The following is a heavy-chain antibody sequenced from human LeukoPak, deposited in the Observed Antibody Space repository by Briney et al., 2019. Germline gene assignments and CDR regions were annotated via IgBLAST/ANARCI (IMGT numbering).Heavy chain of an antibody. J-gene: IGHJ5*02. CDR1: GFTFSYAY. Sequence: SGGSLRLSCAASGFTFSYAYTSWVRQAPGKGLEWVGRIKSKTDGGTIDYAAPVKGRFTISRDDSKNTLYLQMHSLKIEDTAVYYCTLGLNQPRPWGQGTLVTVSS. D-gene: IGHD3-16*01. CDR2: IKSKTDGGTI. V-gene: IGHV3-15*01. CDR3: TLGLNQPRP.